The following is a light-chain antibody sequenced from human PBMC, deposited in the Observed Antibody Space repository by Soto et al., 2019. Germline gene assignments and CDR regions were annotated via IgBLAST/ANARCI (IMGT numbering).Light chain of an antibody. J-gene: IGLJ2*01. CDR3: HSYADNILVA. V-gene: IGLV2-18*02. CDR1: GSDFGRYNR. Sequence: QSALTQPPSVSGSPGQSVTISCTGTGSDFGRYNRVSWYQHTPGTAPKLLIYEVTNRPSGVPDRFSGSRSGNTASLTISGLQAEDDADYYCHSYADNILVAFGGGTKVTVL. CDR2: EVT.